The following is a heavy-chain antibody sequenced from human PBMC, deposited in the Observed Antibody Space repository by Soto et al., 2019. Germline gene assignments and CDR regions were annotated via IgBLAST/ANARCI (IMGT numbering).Heavy chain of an antibody. CDR2: IYWDDDK. CDR1: GFSLTTSGVG. V-gene: IGHV2-5*02. J-gene: IGHJ4*02. Sequence: FGATLGNPTQTVTLTCTFSGFSLTTSGVGVGWIRQSPGKAPEWLALIYWDDDKRYSPSLKSRLTITKDTSKNQVVLTMANLDPADTATYYCAHRVLRTVFGLVTTTAIYFDFWGQGTPVTVSS. CDR3: AHRVLRTVFGLVTTTAIYFDF. D-gene: IGHD3-3*01.